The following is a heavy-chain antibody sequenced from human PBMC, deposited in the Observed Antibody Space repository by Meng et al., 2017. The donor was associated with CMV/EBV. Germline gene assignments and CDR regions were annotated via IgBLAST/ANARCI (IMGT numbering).Heavy chain of an antibody. CDR2: ISYDGSNK. CDR3: ARVFQAGSSPSMVFQH. D-gene: IGHD1-26*01. V-gene: IGHV3-30*04. CDR1: GFTFSSYA. Sequence: GESLKISCAASGFTFSSYAMHWVRQAPGKGLEWVAFISYDGSNKYYADSVKGRFTISRDNSKNTLFLQMNSLRGEDTAMYYCARVFQAGSSPSMVFQHWGQGTLVTVSS. J-gene: IGHJ1*01.